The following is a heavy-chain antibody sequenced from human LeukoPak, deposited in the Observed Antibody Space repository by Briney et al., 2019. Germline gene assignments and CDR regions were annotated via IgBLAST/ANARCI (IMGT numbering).Heavy chain of an antibody. CDR2: VYHSGST. Sequence: SETLSLTCTVSGYSIMTTFYWGWIRQSPTTGLEWIGDVYHSGSTYSNPSLRSRVTISVDTSKNQFSLKLSSVTATDTAVYYCARRGYCSSTSCYEYWFDPWGQGTLVTVSS. J-gene: IGHJ5*02. D-gene: IGHD2-2*01. CDR1: GYSIMTTFY. V-gene: IGHV4-38-2*02. CDR3: ARRGYCSSTSCYEYWFDP.